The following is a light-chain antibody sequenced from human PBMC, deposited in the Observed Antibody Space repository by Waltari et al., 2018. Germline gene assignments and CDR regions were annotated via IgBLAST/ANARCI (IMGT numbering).Light chain of an antibody. CDR2: EVS. J-gene: IGKJ2*03. V-gene: IGKV2-30*02. CDR3: GQGTHLPYS. CDR1: QSLVHRNGNTY. Sequence: DVVMTQSPLSLPITPGQPASISCRSSQSLVHRNGNTYLSWYQQKPGQPPRRLIYEVSNQDSGVPDRFSGSGAGTDFTLKISRVEAEDVGVYYCGQGTHLPYSFGHGTKVEIK.